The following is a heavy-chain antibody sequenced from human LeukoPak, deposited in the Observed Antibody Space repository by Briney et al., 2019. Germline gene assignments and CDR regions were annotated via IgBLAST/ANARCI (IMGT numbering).Heavy chain of an antibody. D-gene: IGHD3-3*01. V-gene: IGHV3-74*01. Sequence: GGSLRLSCAASGFTFSRYWMHWVRQAPGKGLVWVSRINTDGRTITYADSVKGRFTISRDNAKNTLYLQMNSLRAEDTAVYYCARGVRFLEWSPLWGQGTLVTVSS. CDR3: ARGVRFLEWSPL. CDR1: GFTFSRYW. CDR2: INTDGRTI. J-gene: IGHJ4*02.